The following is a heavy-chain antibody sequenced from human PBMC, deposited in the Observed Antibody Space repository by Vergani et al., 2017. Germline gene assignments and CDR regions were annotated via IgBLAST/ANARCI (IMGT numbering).Heavy chain of an antibody. V-gene: IGHV4-59*08. CDR2: IHHSGAT. CDR3: ARQRPGSGWSPGDFDD. D-gene: IGHD6-19*01. CDR1: GGSITNNF. J-gene: IGHJ4*02. Sequence: QAQLQESGPGLVKPSETLSLTCTVSGGSITNNFWSWIRRPPGKGLEWIGYIHHSGATNSKSSLRSRVSISIDTSKNQFSLKVTSVTAADTAVYFCARQRPGSGWSPGDFDDWGQGTLVTVSS.